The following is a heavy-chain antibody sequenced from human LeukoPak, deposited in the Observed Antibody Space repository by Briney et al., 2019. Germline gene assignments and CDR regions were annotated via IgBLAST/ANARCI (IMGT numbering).Heavy chain of an antibody. Sequence: PSETLSLTCSVSGGSISSSSYYWAWIRQPPGKGLEWIASIYYSGSTYYNPSLRSRVTISVDTSKNQFSLKLSSVTAADTAVYYCASLKIPGLFDYWGQGTLVPVSS. D-gene: IGHD1-14*01. CDR1: GGSISSSSYY. V-gene: IGHV4-39*07. CDR3: ASLKIPGLFDY. J-gene: IGHJ4*02. CDR2: IYYSGST.